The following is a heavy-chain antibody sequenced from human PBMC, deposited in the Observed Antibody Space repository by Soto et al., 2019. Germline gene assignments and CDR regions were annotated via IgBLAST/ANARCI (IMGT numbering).Heavy chain of an antibody. V-gene: IGHV3-30*04. Sequence: GGSLRLSCTASGFSFSTYAVYWVRQAPGKGLEWVAIISYDGSNAQYADSVKGRFTVARDNSKNTLYLQMHSLTAEDTAVYYCARDGGGFGELLLNSYDAFDLWGHGKLVTVSS. CDR2: ISYDGSNA. D-gene: IGHD3-10*01. CDR1: GFSFSTYA. CDR3: ARDGGGFGELLLNSYDAFDL. J-gene: IGHJ3*01.